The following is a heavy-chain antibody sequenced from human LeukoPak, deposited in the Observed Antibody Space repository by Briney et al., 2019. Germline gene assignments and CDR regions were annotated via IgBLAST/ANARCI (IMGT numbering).Heavy chain of an antibody. CDR2: IKQDGSEK. CDR1: GSTFSNYW. D-gene: IGHD2-15*01. Sequence: GGSLRLSCAASGSTFSNYWMTWVRQAPGKGLEWVANIKQDGSEKYYVDSVKGRFSISRDNAKNSLYLQMNSLRAEDTAVYYCARICSGGSCYSPYFQHWGQGTTVTVSS. V-gene: IGHV3-7*01. J-gene: IGHJ1*01. CDR3: ARICSGGSCYSPYFQH.